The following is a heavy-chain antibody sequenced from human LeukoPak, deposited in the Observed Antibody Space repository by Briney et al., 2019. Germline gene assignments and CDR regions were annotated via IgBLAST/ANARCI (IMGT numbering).Heavy chain of an antibody. CDR3: ARAGVYSSSWYIIDY. CDR2: IIPIFGAA. CDR1: GGTFSSYA. D-gene: IGHD6-13*01. Sequence: SVKVSCKASGGTFSSYAISWVRQAPGQGLEWMGGIIPIFGAANYAQKFQGRVTITADASTSTAYMELSSLRSEDTAVYYCARAGVYSSSWYIIDYWGQGTLVTVSS. J-gene: IGHJ4*02. V-gene: IGHV1-69*01.